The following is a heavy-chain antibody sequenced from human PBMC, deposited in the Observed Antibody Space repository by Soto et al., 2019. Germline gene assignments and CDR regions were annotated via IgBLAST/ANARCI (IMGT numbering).Heavy chain of an antibody. CDR2: IYRSGTT. CDR3: ARTHSGSYYSVFNY. D-gene: IGHD1-26*01. Sequence: SETLSLTCVVSNFSISSGYYWGWIRQSPGKGLEWIASIYRSGTTSYNPSLKSRVTISVDPSKNQFSLMLTAVTAADTAVHYCARTHSGSYYSVFNYCRRGSLVTVSS. V-gene: IGHV4-38-2*01. J-gene: IGHJ4*02. CDR1: NFSISSGYY.